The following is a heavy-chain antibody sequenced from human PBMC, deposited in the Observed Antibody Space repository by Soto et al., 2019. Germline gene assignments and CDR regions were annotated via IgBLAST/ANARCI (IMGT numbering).Heavy chain of an antibody. CDR3: AKDMTAGGVVAAHFDY. D-gene: IGHD2-15*01. J-gene: IGHJ4*02. Sequence: GGSLRLSCAASGFTFSSYAMSWVRQAPGKGLEWVSAISGSGGSTYYADSVKGRFTISRDNSKNTLYLQMNSLRAEDTALYYCAKDMTAGGVVAAHFDYWGQGTLVT. V-gene: IGHV3-23*01. CDR1: GFTFSSYA. CDR2: ISGSGGST.